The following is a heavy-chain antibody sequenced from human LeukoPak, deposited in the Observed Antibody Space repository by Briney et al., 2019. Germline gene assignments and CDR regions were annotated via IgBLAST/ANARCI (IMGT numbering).Heavy chain of an antibody. CDR3: AKEQSSSGFFGY. CDR2: ISGRGDRT. CDR1: GFTFSSYA. D-gene: IGHD6-6*01. J-gene: IGHJ4*02. V-gene: IGHV3-23*01. Sequence: GGSLRLSCAASGFTFSSYAMSWVRQAPGKGLEWVSAISGRGDRTYYADSVKGRFTISRDNSKNTLYLQMNSLRAEDTAVYYCAKEQSSSGFFGYWGQGTLVTVSS.